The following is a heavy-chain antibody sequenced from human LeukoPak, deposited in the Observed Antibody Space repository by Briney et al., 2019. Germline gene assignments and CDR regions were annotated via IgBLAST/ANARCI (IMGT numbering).Heavy chain of an antibody. Sequence: SETLSLTCTVSGGSISTYYWSWIRQPPGKGLEWIAYIYYSGSTNYNPSLKSRVTISVDTSKNQFSLKLSSVTAADTAVYYCARWSSGYVSDYWGQGTLVTVSS. CDR3: ARWSSGYVSDY. CDR1: GGSISTYY. D-gene: IGHD3-22*01. J-gene: IGHJ4*02. V-gene: IGHV4-59*01. CDR2: IYYSGST.